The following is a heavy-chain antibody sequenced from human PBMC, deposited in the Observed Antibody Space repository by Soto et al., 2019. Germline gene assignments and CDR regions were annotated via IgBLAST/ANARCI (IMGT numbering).Heavy chain of an antibody. CDR2: IIPIFGTA. CDR1: GGTFSSYA. CDR3: ARVAAMVHYNWFDP. Sequence: ASVKVSCKASGGTFSSYAISWVRQAPGQGLEWMGGIIPIFGTANYAQKFQGRVTITADESTSTAYMELSSLRSEDTAVYYCARVAAMVHYNWFDPWGQGTLVTVSS. D-gene: IGHD5-18*01. V-gene: IGHV1-69*13. J-gene: IGHJ5*02.